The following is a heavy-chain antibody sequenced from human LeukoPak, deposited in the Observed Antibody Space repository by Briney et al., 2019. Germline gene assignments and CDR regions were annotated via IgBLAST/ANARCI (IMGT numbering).Heavy chain of an antibody. V-gene: IGHV1-18*01. Sequence: GASVKVACMASGYTFTSYGISWVRQAPGRGLEWMGWISAYNGKTNYAQTLQGRVTMTTDTSTSTAYMELRSLRSDDTAVYYCARDPSYSSYDYWGQGTLVTVSS. CDR2: ISAYNGKT. J-gene: IGHJ4*02. CDR3: ARDPSYSSYDY. CDR1: GYTFTSYG. D-gene: IGHD6-6*01.